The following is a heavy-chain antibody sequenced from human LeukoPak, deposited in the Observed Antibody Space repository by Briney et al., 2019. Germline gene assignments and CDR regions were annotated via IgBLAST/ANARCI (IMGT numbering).Heavy chain of an antibody. Sequence: GGSLRLSCAASGFTFNSYSMNWVRQAPGKGLEWVSSISGSNSYIYYADSMKGRFTISRDNAKNSLYLQMHSLRADDTAVYYCARVKEASAFDIWGQGTMVTVSS. J-gene: IGHJ3*02. V-gene: IGHV3-21*01. CDR2: ISGSNSYI. CDR3: ARVKEASAFDI. D-gene: IGHD5-12*01. CDR1: GFTFNSYS.